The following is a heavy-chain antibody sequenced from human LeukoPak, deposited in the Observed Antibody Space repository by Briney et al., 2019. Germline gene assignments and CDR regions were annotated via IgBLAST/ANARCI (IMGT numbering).Heavy chain of an antibody. V-gene: IGHV3-73*01. J-gene: IGHJ3*02. CDR2: IRSKANSYAT. Sequence: GGSLRLSCAASGFTFSGSAMHWVRQASGKGLEWVGRIRSKANSYATAYAASVKGRFTISRDDSKNTAYLQMNSLKTEDTAVYYCTRPDYYDSYDIWGQGTMVTVSS. CDR3: TRPDYYDSYDI. CDR1: GFTFSGSA. D-gene: IGHD3-22*01.